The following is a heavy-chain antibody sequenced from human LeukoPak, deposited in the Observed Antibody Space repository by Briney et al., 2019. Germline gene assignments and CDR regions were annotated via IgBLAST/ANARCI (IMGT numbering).Heavy chain of an antibody. D-gene: IGHD6-19*01. J-gene: IGHJ2*01. V-gene: IGHV3-23*01. CDR1: GFTFSSYA. CDR2: ISGSGGST. Sequence: PGGSLRLSCAASGFTFSSYAMSWVRQAPGKGLEWVSAISGSGGSTYYADSVKGRFTISRDNSKNTLYLQMNSLRAEDTAVYYCAKDLRDSSGWYYWYFDLWGRGTLVTVSS. CDR3: AKDLRDSSGWYYWYFDL.